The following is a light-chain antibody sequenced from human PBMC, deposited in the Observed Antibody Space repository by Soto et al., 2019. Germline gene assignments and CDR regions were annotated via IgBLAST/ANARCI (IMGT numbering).Light chain of an antibody. Sequence: EIVMTQSPATLSVSPGERATLSCRASQSVSSNLAWYQQKPGRAPTLLIFGASSKTTGIPARFSGSGSGTEFTLTISSRQSDDVVVYYCQQYNNWPPLYTFGQGTKLEIK. V-gene: IGKV3-15*01. J-gene: IGKJ2*01. CDR3: QQYNNWPPLYT. CDR2: GAS. CDR1: QSVSSN.